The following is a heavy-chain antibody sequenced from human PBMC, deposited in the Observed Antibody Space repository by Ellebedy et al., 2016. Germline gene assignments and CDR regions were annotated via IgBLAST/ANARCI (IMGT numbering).Heavy chain of an antibody. Sequence: GESLKISCTASGFSFSGYGINWVRQAPGKGLEWISHITIATGAMCYADSVKGRFAISRDNARDSLLLQMDSLRVEDTAVYYCARDQGRGIDLWGQGTLVTVSS. D-gene: IGHD3-10*01. J-gene: IGHJ5*02. V-gene: IGHV3-48*04. CDR2: ITIATGAM. CDR3: ARDQGRGIDL. CDR1: GFSFSGYG.